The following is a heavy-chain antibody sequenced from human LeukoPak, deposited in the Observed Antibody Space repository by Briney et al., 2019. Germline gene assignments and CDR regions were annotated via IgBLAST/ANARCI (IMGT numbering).Heavy chain of an antibody. D-gene: IGHD1-26*01. CDR3: ARERGSSRWDYFDY. J-gene: IGHJ4*02. CDR2: ISTSGSTI. CDR1: GFTFSSYE. V-gene: IGHV3-48*03. Sequence: PGGSLRLSCAVSGFTFSSYEMNWVRRAPEKGLEWVSYISTSGSTIYYADSVKGRFTISRDNAKNSLYLQMNSLRAEDTAVYYCARERGSSRWDYFDYWGQGTLVTVSS.